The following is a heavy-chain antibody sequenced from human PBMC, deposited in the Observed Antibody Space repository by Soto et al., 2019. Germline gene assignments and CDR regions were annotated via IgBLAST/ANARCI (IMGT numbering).Heavy chain of an antibody. Sequence: GGSLRLSCSTTGFTFSTYTMHWVRQAPGKGLEYVSAIRSNGGSTYYADSVKGRFTISRDNSKNTLYLQMSSLRPEDTAVYYCVIPNYYDTSGYYGPQEMWGYWGQGTLVTVSS. V-gene: IGHV3-64D*06. CDR3: VIPNYYDTSGYYGPQEMWGY. CDR2: IRSNGGST. D-gene: IGHD3-22*01. CDR1: GFTFSTYT. J-gene: IGHJ4*02.